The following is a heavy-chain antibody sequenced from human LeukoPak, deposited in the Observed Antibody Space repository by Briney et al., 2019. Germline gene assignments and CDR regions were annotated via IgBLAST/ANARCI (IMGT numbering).Heavy chain of an antibody. CDR1: GGSISSSSYY. V-gene: IGHV4-61*05. Sequence: SETLSLTCTVSGGSISSSSYYWGWIRQPPGKGLEWIGYIYYSGSTSYNPSLESRVTISVDTSKNQFSLKLSSVTAADTAVYYCARRNYGGNSGRYWYFDLWGRGTLVTVSS. D-gene: IGHD3-10*01. J-gene: IGHJ2*01. CDR3: ARRNYGGNSGRYWYFDL. CDR2: IYYSGST.